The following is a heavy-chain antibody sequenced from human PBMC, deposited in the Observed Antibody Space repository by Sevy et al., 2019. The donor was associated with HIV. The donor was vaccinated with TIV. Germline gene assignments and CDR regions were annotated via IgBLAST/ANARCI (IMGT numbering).Heavy chain of an antibody. V-gene: IGHV1-2*02. Sequence: ASVKVSCKASGYTFTGYYIHWIRQAPGQGLEWMGWINPNSGGTNYPQKFQGRVTMTTDTSISTAYMELSSLRSDDTAVYYCARDLAYYYDTSGYDRDYWGQGTLVTVSS. J-gene: IGHJ4*02. D-gene: IGHD3-22*01. CDR2: INPNSGGT. CDR1: GYTFTGYY. CDR3: ARDLAYYYDTSGYDRDY.